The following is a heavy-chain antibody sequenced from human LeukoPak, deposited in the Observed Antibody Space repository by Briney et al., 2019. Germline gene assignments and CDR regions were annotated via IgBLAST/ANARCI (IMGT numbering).Heavy chain of an antibody. D-gene: IGHD2-15*01. Sequence: SGPTLVKPTQPLALTCSFSGFSLSTSRVGVAWIRQPPGKALEWLALIYWDDDKRYSPSLKSRLTIMRDTSNKQVVLIMTIMDPLDTATYYCAHSGGYCSASTCYDHYDSWGQGTLVTVSS. J-gene: IGHJ4*02. V-gene: IGHV2-5*02. CDR2: IYWDDDK. CDR1: GFSLSTSRVG. CDR3: AHSGGYCSASTCYDHYDS.